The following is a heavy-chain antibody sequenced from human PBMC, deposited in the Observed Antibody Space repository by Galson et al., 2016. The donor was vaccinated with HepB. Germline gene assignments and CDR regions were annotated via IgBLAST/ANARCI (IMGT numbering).Heavy chain of an antibody. J-gene: IGHJ3*02. CDR3: AREFSRSQDTDYGYGDFGHPFDI. V-gene: IGHV4-31*03. Sequence: TLSLTCTVSGVSISSGAYFWNWIRHHPGKGLEWIGYINYIGSRDYHPSLKSRVTMSVDKSKNQFSLHLSSVTAADAAVYYCAREFSRSQDTDYGYGDFGHPFDIWGQGTMVTVSS. CDR2: INYIGSR. CDR1: GVSISSGAYF. D-gene: IGHD4-17*01.